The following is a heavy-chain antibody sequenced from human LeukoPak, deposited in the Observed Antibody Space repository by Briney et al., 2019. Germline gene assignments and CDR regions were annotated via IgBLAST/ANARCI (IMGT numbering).Heavy chain of an antibody. D-gene: IGHD3-10*01. CDR2: ISGNGGRT. CDR1: GFTFNNYA. V-gene: IGHV3-23*01. Sequence: GGSLRLSCAASGFTFNNYAMSWVRQAPGKGLEWVAAISGNGGRTYYRDSVKGRFTISRDNPKNTLYLLMNSLSAEDTALYYCAKEQTSSGYFDYWGQGTLVTVSS. J-gene: IGHJ4*02. CDR3: AKEQTSSGYFDY.